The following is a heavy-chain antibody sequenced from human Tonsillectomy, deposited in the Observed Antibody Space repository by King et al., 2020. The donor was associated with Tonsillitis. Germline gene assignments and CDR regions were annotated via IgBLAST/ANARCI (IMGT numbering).Heavy chain of an antibody. Sequence: VQLVESGGALEQPGGSLRLSFVASGFRFSNYAMTWVRQDPGKGLEWVSSISGSGGTTYYADSVKGLFPISRDNSMNTVYLQMNSLRADDTAVYDCAKDVSAHTMTMFVEGGAFDIWGQGTVVTVSS. V-gene: IGHV3-23*04. D-gene: IGHD3-3*01. CDR1: GFRFSNYA. CDR3: AKDVSAHTMTMFVEGGAFDI. J-gene: IGHJ3*02. CDR2: ISGSGGTT.